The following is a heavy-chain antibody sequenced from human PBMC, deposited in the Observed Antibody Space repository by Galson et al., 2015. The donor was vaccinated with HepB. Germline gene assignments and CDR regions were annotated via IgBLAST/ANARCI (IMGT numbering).Heavy chain of an antibody. V-gene: IGHV3-64D*06. D-gene: IGHD1-14*01. CDR1: GFTFSSYA. CDR2: ISSNGGST. J-gene: IGHJ6*02. CDR3: GGRSGTEEIFYYYYYGMDV. Sequence: SLRLSCAASGFTFSSYAMHWVRQAPGKGLEYVSAISSNGGSTYYADSVKGRFTISRDNSKNTLYLQMSSLRAEDTAVYYCGGRSGTEEIFYYYYYGMDVWGQGTTVTVSS.